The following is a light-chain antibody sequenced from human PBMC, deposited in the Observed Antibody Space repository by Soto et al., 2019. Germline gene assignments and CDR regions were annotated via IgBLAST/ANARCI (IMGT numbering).Light chain of an antibody. Sequence: EIVLTQSPGTLSLSPRERATLSCRASQSVSSSYLAWYQQKPGQAPRLLIYGASSRATGIPDRFSGSGSGTDFTLTINILEPEDSAVYDCQHYGSSLGVTFGGGTKVEIK. CDR2: GAS. J-gene: IGKJ4*01. CDR1: QSVSSSY. V-gene: IGKV3-20*01. CDR3: QHYGSSLGVT.